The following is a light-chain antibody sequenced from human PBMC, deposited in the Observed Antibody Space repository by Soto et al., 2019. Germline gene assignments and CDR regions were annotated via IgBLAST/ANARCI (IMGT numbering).Light chain of an antibody. V-gene: IGLV2-14*01. CDR1: SSDVGYYNY. Sequence: QSALTQPPSVSGSPGQSIAISCTGTSSDVGYYNYVSWYQQHPGKAPNVMIYDVNNRPSGVPDRFSGSKSGNTASLTISGLQAEDEADYYCSSYTSSSTYVFGTGTKVTVL. CDR2: DVN. J-gene: IGLJ1*01. CDR3: SSYTSSSTYV.